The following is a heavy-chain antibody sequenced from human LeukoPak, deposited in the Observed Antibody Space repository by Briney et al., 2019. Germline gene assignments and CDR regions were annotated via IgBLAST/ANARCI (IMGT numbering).Heavy chain of an antibody. CDR3: ARAEKQWLGHYGMDV. CDR1: GGSIGSSSYY. J-gene: IGHJ6*02. Sequence: PSETLSLTCTVSGGSIGSSSYYWGWIRQPPGKGLEWIGSIYYSGSTYYNPSLKSRVTISVDTSKNQFSLKPSSVTAADTAVYYCARAEKQWLGHYGMDVWGQGTTVTVSS. D-gene: IGHD6-19*01. CDR2: IYYSGST. V-gene: IGHV4-39*07.